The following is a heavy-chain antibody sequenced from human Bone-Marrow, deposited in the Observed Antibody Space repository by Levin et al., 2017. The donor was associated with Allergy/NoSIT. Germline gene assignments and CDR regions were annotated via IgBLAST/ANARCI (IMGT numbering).Heavy chain of an antibody. J-gene: IGHJ5*02. D-gene: IGHD4-17*01. CDR2: ISYDGSNK. CDR1: GFTFSSYA. CDR3: ARDSQTTVPSNWFDP. Sequence: GGSLRLSCAASGFTFSSYAMHWVRQAPGKGLEWVAVISYDGSNKYYADSVKGRFTISRDNSKNTLYLQMNSLRAEDTAVYYCARDSQTTVPSNWFDPWGQGTLVTVSS. V-gene: IGHV3-30*04.